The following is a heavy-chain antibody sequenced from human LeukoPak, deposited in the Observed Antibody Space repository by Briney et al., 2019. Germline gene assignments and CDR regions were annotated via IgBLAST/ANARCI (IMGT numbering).Heavy chain of an antibody. CDR2: IRSKAYGGTT. V-gene: IGHV3-49*03. D-gene: IGHD4-17*01. CDR3: TQTLMTTVTTDFDY. J-gene: IGHJ4*02. Sequence: GGSLRLSCTASGFTFGDYAMSWFRQAPGKGLEWVGFIRSKAYGGTTEYAASVKGRFTISRDDSKSIAYLQMNSLKTEDTAVHYCTQTLMTTVTTDFDYWGQGTLVTVSS. CDR1: GFTFGDYA.